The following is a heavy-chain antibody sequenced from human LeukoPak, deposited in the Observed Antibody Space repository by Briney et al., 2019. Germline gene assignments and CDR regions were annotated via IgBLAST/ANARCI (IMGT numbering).Heavy chain of an antibody. CDR2: ISASSYIT. CDR3: ARGRSGWFTRAYYFDY. V-gene: IGHV3-23*01. CDR1: GFTFSSFS. D-gene: IGHD6-19*01. J-gene: IGHJ4*02. Sequence: GGSLRLSCAASGFTFSSFSLGWVRQAPGKGLEWVSVISASSYITLYADSLKGRFTISRDNSKNTLYLQMNSLRAEDTAVYYCARGRSGWFTRAYYFDYWGQGTLVTVSS.